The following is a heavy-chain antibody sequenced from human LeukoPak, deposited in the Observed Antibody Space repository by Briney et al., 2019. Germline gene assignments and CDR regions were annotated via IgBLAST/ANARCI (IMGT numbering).Heavy chain of an antibody. V-gene: IGHV3-23*01. CDR1: GFTFRRHA. CDR2: NENGGTA. D-gene: IGHD2-21*01. Sequence: GVSLRLSCVGSGFTFRRHAMSWVRQAPEKGLEFVSGNENGGTAYYADSVKGRFSISRDNSKNTLYLQMDSLRGEDTAVYYCAKDFRIGYSAHFDYWGQGALVTVSS. CDR3: AKDFRIGYSAHFDY. J-gene: IGHJ4*02.